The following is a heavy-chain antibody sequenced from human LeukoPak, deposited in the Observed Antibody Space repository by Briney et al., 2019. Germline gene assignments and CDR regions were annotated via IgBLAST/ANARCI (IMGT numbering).Heavy chain of an antibody. Sequence: ASVKVSCKASGYTFTSYAMNRVRQAPGQGLEWMGWINTNTGNPTYAQGFTGRFVFSLDTSVSTAYLQISSLKAEDTAVHYCARSTDYYYDRSGYYRLDYWGQGTLVTVSS. CDR2: INTNTGNP. D-gene: IGHD3-22*01. J-gene: IGHJ4*02. V-gene: IGHV7-4-1*02. CDR1: GYTFTSYA. CDR3: ARSTDYYYDRSGYYRLDY.